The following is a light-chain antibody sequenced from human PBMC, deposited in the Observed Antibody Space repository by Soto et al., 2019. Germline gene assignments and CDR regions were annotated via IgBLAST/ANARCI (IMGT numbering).Light chain of an antibody. CDR1: QDISSW. V-gene: IGKV1-12*01. CDR2: AAS. CDR3: QQGYSFPYT. Sequence: DIQMTQTPSSVSASVGDRVTITCRSSQDISSWVAWYQQKPGKAPKRRISAASSLQSGVPRRCSGSGSGTDFTLVISSLQAEDFATYVCQQGYSFPYTFGGGTKVDI. J-gene: IGKJ4*01.